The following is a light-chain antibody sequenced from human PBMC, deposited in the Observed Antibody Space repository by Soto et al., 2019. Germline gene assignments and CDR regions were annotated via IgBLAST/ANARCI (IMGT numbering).Light chain of an antibody. CDR2: GNS. CDR1: SSNSGAGYD. J-gene: IGLJ2*01. Sequence: QPVLTQPPSVSGDPGQRVSISCTGSSSNSGAGYDVHWYQQLPGTAPKLLIYGNSNRPSGVPDRFSGSKSGTSASLAITGLQAEDEADYYCQSYDSSLSGHVVFGGGTKLTVL. CDR3: QSYDSSLSGHVV. V-gene: IGLV1-40*01.